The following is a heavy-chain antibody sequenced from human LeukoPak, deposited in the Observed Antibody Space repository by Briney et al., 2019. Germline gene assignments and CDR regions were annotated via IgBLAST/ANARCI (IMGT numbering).Heavy chain of an antibody. CDR2: IYYSGST. D-gene: IGHD6-19*01. Sequence: SETLSLTCTVSGYSISSSYYWGWIRQPPGKGLEWIGSIYYSGSTYYNPSLKSRVTISVDTSKNQFSLKLSSVTAADTAVYYCASAIAVAGGDWFDYWGQGTLVTVSS. J-gene: IGHJ5*01. CDR1: GYSISSSYY. V-gene: IGHV4-38-2*02. CDR3: ASAIAVAGGDWFDY.